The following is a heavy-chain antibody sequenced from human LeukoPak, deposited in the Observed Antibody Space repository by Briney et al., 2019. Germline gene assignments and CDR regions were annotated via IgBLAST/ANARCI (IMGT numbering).Heavy chain of an antibody. CDR2: IYHSGST. V-gene: IGHV4-59*01. D-gene: IGHD2-15*01. CDR1: GGSIRTYY. Sequence: KPSETLSLTCTVSGGSIRTYYLNWIRQPPGKGLEWVGHIYHSGSTNYNPSLKSRVTISVDTSKNEFSLKLSSVTAADTAVYFCARGSYCSGGTCMFDYWGQGTLVTVSS. J-gene: IGHJ4*02. CDR3: ARGSYCSGGTCMFDY.